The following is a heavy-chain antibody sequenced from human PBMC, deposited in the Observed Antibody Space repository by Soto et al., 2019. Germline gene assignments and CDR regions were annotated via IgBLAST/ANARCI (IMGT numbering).Heavy chain of an antibody. J-gene: IGHJ6*02. D-gene: IGHD3-10*01. V-gene: IGHV4-59*01. CDR3: ARDRSGAGYYGMDV. CDR2: IYHSGTT. CDR1: GGSISSDY. Sequence: QVQLRESGPGLVKPSETLSLNCSVSGGSISSDYWSWIRQPPGKGLEYIGYIYHSGTTNNNPSLKSRVTISVDTSKNQFSLRLNSVTAADTAVYYGARDRSGAGYYGMDVWGQGTTVTVTS.